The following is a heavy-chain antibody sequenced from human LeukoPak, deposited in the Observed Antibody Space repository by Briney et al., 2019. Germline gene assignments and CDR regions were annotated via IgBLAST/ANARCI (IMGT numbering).Heavy chain of an antibody. CDR2: IGTSVSSI. CDR3: AKRAMNSGSPREFDY. Sequence: GASLRLSCAASGFTFSTYAMHWVRQAPGRGLEWVSAIGTSVSSIYYAGSVKGRFTISRDNSKKTVYLQMNNLRGDDTAVYYCAKRAMNSGSPREFDYWGQGTLVTVSS. CDR1: GFTFSTYA. V-gene: IGHV3-23*01. D-gene: IGHD1-26*01. J-gene: IGHJ4*02.